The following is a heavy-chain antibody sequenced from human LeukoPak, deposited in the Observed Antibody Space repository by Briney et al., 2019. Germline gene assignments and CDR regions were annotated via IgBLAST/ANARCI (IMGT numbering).Heavy chain of an antibody. CDR2: ISSNGGST. V-gene: IGHV3-64*01. CDR1: GFTLSSYA. J-gene: IGHJ6*02. Sequence: GGSLRLSCAASGFTLSSYAMHRVRQAPGKGLEYVSAISSNGGSTYYANSVKGRFTISRDNSKNTLYLQMGSLRAEDMAVYYCARTTMIVAPSYGMDVWGQGTTVTVSS. CDR3: ARTTMIVAPSYGMDV. D-gene: IGHD3-22*01.